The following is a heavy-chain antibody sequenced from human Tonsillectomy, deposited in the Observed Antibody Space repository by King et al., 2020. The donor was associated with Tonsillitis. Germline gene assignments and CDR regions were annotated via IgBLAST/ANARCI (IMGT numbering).Heavy chain of an antibody. Sequence: QLQESGPGLVKPSETLSLTCTVSGGSISSYYWSWIRQPPGKGLEWIGYIYYSGSTNYNPSLKSRVTISVDTSKNQFSLKLSSVTAADTAVYYFARGLSMITFGGVISIDAFDIWGQGTMVTVSS. J-gene: IGHJ3*02. CDR1: GGSISSYY. CDR3: ARGLSMITFGGVISIDAFDI. D-gene: IGHD3-16*02. CDR2: IYYSGST. V-gene: IGHV4-59*01.